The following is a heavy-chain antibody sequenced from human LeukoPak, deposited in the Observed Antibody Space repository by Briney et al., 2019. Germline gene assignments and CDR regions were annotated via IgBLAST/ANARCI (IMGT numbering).Heavy chain of an antibody. CDR3: ARGYDNFAY. J-gene: IGHJ4*02. V-gene: IGHV4-39*07. Sequence: SETLSLTCTVSGGSIGSSSYYWGWIRQPPGKGLEWIGTIHYSGSTYYNPSLKSRVTISVDTSQNQFSLKLSSVTAADTAVYYCARGYDNFAYWGQGTLVTVSS. D-gene: IGHD3-9*01. CDR1: GGSIGSSSYY. CDR2: IHYSGST.